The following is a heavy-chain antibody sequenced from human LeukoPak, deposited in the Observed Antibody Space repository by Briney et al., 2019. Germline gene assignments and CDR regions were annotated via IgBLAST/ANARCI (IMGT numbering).Heavy chain of an antibody. D-gene: IGHD3-10*01. CDR1: GGSISSYY. CDR3: ARRWWGSGSYYGAAGENWFDP. CDR2: IYYSGST. J-gene: IGHJ5*02. Sequence: SETLSLTCTVSGGSISSYYWSWIRQPPGKGLEWIGYIYYSGSTNYNPSLKSRVTISVDTSKNQFSLRLSSVTAADTAVYYCARRWWGSGSYYGAAGENWFDPWGQGTLVTVSS. V-gene: IGHV4-59*08.